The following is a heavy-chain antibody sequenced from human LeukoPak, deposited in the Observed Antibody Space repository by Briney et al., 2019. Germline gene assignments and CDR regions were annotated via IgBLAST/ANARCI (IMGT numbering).Heavy chain of an antibody. Sequence: GGSLRLSCAASGSTFSSYWMSWVRQAPGKGLEWVANIKQDGSEKYYVDSVKGRFTISRDDAKNSLYLQMNSLRAEDTAVYYCAREDIRLDYFDYWGQGTLVTVSS. CDR3: AREDIRLDYFDY. J-gene: IGHJ4*02. CDR1: GSTFSSYW. V-gene: IGHV3-7*01. CDR2: IKQDGSEK. D-gene: IGHD6-19*01.